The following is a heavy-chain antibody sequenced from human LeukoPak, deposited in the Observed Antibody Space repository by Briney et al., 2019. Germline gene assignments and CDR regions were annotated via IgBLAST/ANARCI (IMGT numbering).Heavy chain of an antibody. CDR1: GFSFNRFA. Sequence: QTGGSLRLSCGASGFSFNRFAMNWVRQAPGKGLEWVSEIVGPDSTKYADSVKGRFTISRDDSKNTAYLQMNSLRPEDTAVYYCAKDRVPDGFWGFDYWGQGTLVTVSS. CDR3: AKDRVPDGFWGFDY. J-gene: IGHJ4*02. V-gene: IGHV3-23*01. D-gene: IGHD1-14*01. CDR2: IVGPDST.